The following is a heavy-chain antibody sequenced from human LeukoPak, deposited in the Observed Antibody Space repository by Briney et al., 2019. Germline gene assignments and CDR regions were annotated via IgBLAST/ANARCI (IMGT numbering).Heavy chain of an antibody. V-gene: IGHV3-21*01. CDR2: ISSGSSYI. Sequence: GGSLRLSCAASGFTFSSYSMNWVRQAPGKGLEWVSSISSGSSYIYYADSVKGRFTISRDNAKNSLYLQMDSLRAEDTAVYYCARDPDGGVVVAANIDYWGQGTLVTVSS. D-gene: IGHD2-15*01. CDR1: GFTFSSYS. CDR3: ARDPDGGVVVAANIDY. J-gene: IGHJ4*02.